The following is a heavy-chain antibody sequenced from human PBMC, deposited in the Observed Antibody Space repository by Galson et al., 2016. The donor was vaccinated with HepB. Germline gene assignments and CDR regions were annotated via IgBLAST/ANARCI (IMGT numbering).Heavy chain of an antibody. Sequence: QSGAEVKEPGESLKISCKGAGFSFTTHWIGWVRQMPGKGLEWMGIIYPDNSDTRYNPSIQGQVTISADKTINTAYLQWSSLKPSDTAMYYCARRVGAGGDFWGQGTLVTVSS. CDR2: IYPDNSDT. V-gene: IGHV5-51*01. CDR3: ARRVGAGGDF. CDR1: GFSFTTHW. J-gene: IGHJ4*02. D-gene: IGHD1-26*01.